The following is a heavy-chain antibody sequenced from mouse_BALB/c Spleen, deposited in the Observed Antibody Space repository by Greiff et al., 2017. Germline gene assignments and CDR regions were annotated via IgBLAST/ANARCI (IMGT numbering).Heavy chain of an antibody. D-gene: IGHD1-2*01. CDR3: ARRVTTAYYFDY. CDR2: INSNGGST. Sequence: EVMVVESGGGLVKPGGSLKLSCAASGFTFSSYYMSWVRQTPEKRLELVAAINSNGGSTYYPDTVKGRFTISRDNAKNTLYLQMSSLKSEDTALYYCARRVTTAYYFDYWGQGTTLTVSS. CDR1: GFTFSSYY. V-gene: IGHV5-6-2*01. J-gene: IGHJ2*01.